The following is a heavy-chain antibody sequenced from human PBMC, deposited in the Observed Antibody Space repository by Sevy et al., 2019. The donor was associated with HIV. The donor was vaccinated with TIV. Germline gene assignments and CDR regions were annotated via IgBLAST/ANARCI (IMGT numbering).Heavy chain of an antibody. D-gene: IGHD4-17*01. J-gene: IGHJ4*02. CDR3: ARDQGGVYGDYEGYYFDY. CDR2: IKQDGSEK. Sequence: GGSLRLSCAASGFTFSSYWMSWVRQAPGKGLEWVANIKQDGSEKYYVDSVKGRFTISRDNAKNSLYLQMNSLRAEDTAVYYWARDQGGVYGDYEGYYFDYWGQGTLVTVSS. CDR1: GFTFSSYW. V-gene: IGHV3-7*01.